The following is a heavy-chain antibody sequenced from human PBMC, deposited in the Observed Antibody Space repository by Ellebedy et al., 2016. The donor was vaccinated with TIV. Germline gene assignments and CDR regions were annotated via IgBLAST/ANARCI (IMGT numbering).Heavy chain of an antibody. V-gene: IGHV4-31*03. Sequence: SETLSLTXTVSGGSITSAGYYWSWIRQHPAKGLEWLGYIYYSGSPSYNPSLKSRVTISVDTSKNQFSLNLSSVTAADTAVYYCARPLMVRGVDAFDIWGQGTMVTVSS. D-gene: IGHD3-10*01. CDR2: IYYSGSP. J-gene: IGHJ3*02. CDR1: GGSITSAGYY. CDR3: ARPLMVRGVDAFDI.